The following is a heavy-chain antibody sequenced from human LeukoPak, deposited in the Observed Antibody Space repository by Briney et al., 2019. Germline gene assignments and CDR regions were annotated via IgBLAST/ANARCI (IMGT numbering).Heavy chain of an antibody. CDR2: IYHSGST. J-gene: IGHJ5*02. CDR3: ARSGINSGYHSWFDP. Sequence: SQTLSLTCAVSGGSISSGGYSWSWIRQPPGKGLEWIGYIYHSGSTYYNPSLKSRVTISVDRSKNQFSLKLSSVTAADTAVYYCARSGINSGYHSWFDPWGQGTLVTVSS. CDR1: GGSISSGGYS. D-gene: IGHD5-12*01. V-gene: IGHV4-30-2*01.